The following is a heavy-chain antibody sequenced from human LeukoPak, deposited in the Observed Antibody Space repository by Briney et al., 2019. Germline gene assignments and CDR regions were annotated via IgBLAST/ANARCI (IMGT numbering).Heavy chain of an antibody. Sequence: GGSLRLSCAASGFTFSSYWMSWVRQAPGKGLEWVANIKQDGSEKYYMDSVKGRFTISRDNAKNSLYLQMNSLRAEDTAVYYCARDGSSGWYGDFDYWGRGTLVTVSS. CDR3: ARDGSSGWYGDFDY. CDR1: GFTFSSYW. D-gene: IGHD6-19*01. J-gene: IGHJ4*02. V-gene: IGHV3-7*01. CDR2: IKQDGSEK.